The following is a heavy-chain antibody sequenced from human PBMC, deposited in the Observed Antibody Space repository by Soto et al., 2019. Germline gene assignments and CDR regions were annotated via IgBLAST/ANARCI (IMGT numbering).Heavy chain of an antibody. V-gene: IGHV1-69*13. Sequence: ASVKVSCKASGGTFSSYAISWVRQAPGQGLEWMGGIIPIFGTANYAQKFQGRVTITADESTSTAYMELSSLRSEDTAVYYCARQYSGSYHFDYWGQGTLVTAPQ. D-gene: IGHD1-26*01. CDR2: IIPIFGTA. CDR1: GGTFSSYA. CDR3: ARQYSGSYHFDY. J-gene: IGHJ4*02.